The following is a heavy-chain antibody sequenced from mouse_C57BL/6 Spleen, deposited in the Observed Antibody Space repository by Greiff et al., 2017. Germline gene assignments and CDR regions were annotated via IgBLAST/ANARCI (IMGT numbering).Heavy chain of an antibody. D-gene: IGHD2-5*01. Sequence: EVQRVESGGDLVKPGGSLKLSCAASGFTFSSYGMSWVRQTPDKRLEWVATISSSGSYTYYPDSVKGRFTISRDNAKNTLYLQMSSLKSEDTAMXYCSIQGYYSNYGNAMDYWGQGTSVTVSS. CDR2: ISSSGSYT. CDR1: GFTFSSYG. V-gene: IGHV5-6*01. CDR3: SIQGYYSNYGNAMDY. J-gene: IGHJ4*01.